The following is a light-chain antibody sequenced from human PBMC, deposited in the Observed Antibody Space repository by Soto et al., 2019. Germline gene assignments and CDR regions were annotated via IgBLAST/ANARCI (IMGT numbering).Light chain of an antibody. CDR2: DAS. Sequence: DIQMTQSPSFVSASVGDRVTITCRASQSIDNWFAWYQQKPGKAPKLLIYDASTLESGVSSGFSGSGSGTEFTLTISSLRPDDFATYYCQHYDPFPYTFGQGTKLEIK. V-gene: IGKV1-5*01. J-gene: IGKJ2*01. CDR3: QHYDPFPYT. CDR1: QSIDNW.